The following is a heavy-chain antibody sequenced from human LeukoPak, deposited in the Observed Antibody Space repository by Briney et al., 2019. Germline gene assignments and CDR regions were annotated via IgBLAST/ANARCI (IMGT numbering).Heavy chain of an antibody. Sequence: GGSLRLSCAASGFTVSGSYMSWVRQAPGKGLEWVSVVYTGGSTLYADSVKGRFTISRDNSDNTLYLQMNSLRAEDTAVYYCARDLWGYSYWGQGTLVTVSA. CDR3: ARDLWGYSY. V-gene: IGHV3-66*01. CDR1: GFTVSGSY. D-gene: IGHD3-16*01. CDR2: VYTGGST. J-gene: IGHJ4*02.